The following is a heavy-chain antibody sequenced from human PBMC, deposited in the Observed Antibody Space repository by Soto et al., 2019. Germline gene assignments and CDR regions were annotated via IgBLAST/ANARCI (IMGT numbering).Heavy chain of an antibody. J-gene: IGHJ6*03. CDR1: GGTCSSHA. D-gene: IGHD3-9*01. CDR2: ISGSGGST. CDR3: AKDPSHNYDILTGPYDYYYYMDV. Sequence: VGSMRLSCAAAGGTCSSHAMSWVRQAPGKGLEWVSAISGSGGSTYYADSVKGRFTISRDNSKNTLYLQMNSLRAEDTAVYYCAKDPSHNYDILTGPYDYYYYMDVWGKGTTVTVSS. V-gene: IGHV3-23*01.